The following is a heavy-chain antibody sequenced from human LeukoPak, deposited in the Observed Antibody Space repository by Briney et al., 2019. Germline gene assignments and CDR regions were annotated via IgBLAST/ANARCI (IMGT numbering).Heavy chain of an antibody. CDR3: ARHLNYYLDY. CDR1: GFTVSSNF. Sequence: GGSLRLSCAASGFTVSSNFMNWVRQAPGKELEWVSLIYSGGDTYYADSVKDRFTISKDNSQNTVYLQMNSLRAEDTAVYYCARHLNYYLDYWGQGTLVTVSS. V-gene: IGHV3-66*04. J-gene: IGHJ4*02. CDR2: IYSGGDT. D-gene: IGHD3-10*01.